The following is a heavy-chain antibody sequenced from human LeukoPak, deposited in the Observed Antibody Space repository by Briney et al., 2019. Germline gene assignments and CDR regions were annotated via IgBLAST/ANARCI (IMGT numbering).Heavy chain of an antibody. CDR2: IYHSGST. Sequence: PSETLSLTCTVSGGPISTYYWNWIRQPPGKGLEWIGHIYHSGSTNYNPSLQSRVTISVDTSKNQFSLNLNSVTAADTAVYYCARGGAARLHFQNWGQGTLVTVSS. J-gene: IGHJ1*01. D-gene: IGHD6-6*01. CDR3: ARGGAARLHFQN. V-gene: IGHV4-59*01. CDR1: GGPISTYY.